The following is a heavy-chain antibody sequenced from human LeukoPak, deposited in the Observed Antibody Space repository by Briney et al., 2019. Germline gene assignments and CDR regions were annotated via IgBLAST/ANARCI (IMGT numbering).Heavy chain of an antibody. CDR3: ARDPDTAMVTSGVSDY. CDR2: IIPILGIA. J-gene: IGHJ4*02. V-gene: IGHV1-69*04. Sequence: SVKVSCKASGYTFTRYAMNWVRQAPGQGLEWMGRIIPILGIANYAQKFQGRVTITADKSTSTAYMELSSLRSEDTAVYYCARDPDTAMVTSGVSDYWGQGTLVTVSS. D-gene: IGHD5-18*01. CDR1: GYTFTRYA.